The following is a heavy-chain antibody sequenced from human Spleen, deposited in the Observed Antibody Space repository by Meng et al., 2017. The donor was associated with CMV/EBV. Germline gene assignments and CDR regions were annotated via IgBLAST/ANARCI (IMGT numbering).Heavy chain of an antibody. CDR2: ISYDGSNK. CDR3: ARVGLEWYYYYGMDV. Sequence: LTCAASGFTFSSYAMHWVRQAPGKGLEWVAVISYDGSNKYYADSVKGRFTISRDNSKNTLYLQMNSLRAEDTAVYYCARVGLEWYYYYGMDVWGQGTTVTVSS. J-gene: IGHJ6*02. D-gene: IGHD3-3*01. V-gene: IGHV3-30-3*01. CDR1: GFTFSSYA.